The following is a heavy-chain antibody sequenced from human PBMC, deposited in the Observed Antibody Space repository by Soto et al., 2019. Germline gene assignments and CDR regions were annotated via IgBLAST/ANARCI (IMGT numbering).Heavy chain of an antibody. CDR1: GFSVSDYS. CDR3: ATWAIAVGGEGF. D-gene: IGHD2-21*01. Sequence: GGSLRLSYTASGFSVSDYSVNWVRQAPGKGLEWISYISSTGDLILYADSVKGRFTIARDIAKNSLYLQMDSLRDEDSAVYYCATWAIAVGGEGFWGPGTLVTVSS. V-gene: IGHV3-48*02. CDR2: ISSTGDLI. J-gene: IGHJ4*02.